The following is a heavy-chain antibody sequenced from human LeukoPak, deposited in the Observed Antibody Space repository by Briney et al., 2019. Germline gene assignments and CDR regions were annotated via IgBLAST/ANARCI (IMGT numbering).Heavy chain of an antibody. CDR3: ARGWGGL. Sequence: GGSLRLSCAASGFSFSDSWMTWVRQAAGKGLEWVAHIKPDGSGRWYVDSVKGRLTISRDNAKNSLYLHMSTLRADDTAVYYCARGWGGLWRQGTMVTV. CDR2: IKPDGSGR. D-gene: IGHD7-27*01. V-gene: IGHV3-7*01. J-gene: IGHJ3*01. CDR1: GFSFSDSW.